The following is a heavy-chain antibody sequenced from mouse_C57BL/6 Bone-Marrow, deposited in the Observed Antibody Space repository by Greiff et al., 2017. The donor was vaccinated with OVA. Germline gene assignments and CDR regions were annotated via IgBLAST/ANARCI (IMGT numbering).Heavy chain of an antibody. J-gene: IGHJ1*03. CDR2: IYPRSGNT. CDR1: GYTFTSYG. CDR3: ARRYYYGSSYVWYFDV. V-gene: IGHV1-81*01. D-gene: IGHD1-1*01. Sequence: VMLVESGAELARPGASVKLSCKASGYTFTSYGISWVKQRTGQGLEWIGEIYPRSGNTYYNEKFKGKATLTADKSSSTAYMELRSLTSEDSAVYFCARRYYYGSSYVWYFDVWGTGTTVTVSS.